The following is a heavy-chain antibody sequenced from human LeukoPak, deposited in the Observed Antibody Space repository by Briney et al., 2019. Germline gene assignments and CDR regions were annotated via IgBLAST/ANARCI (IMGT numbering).Heavy chain of an antibody. J-gene: IGHJ5*02. CDR1: GFTFSSFG. Sequence: GSLTLSCAASGFTFSSFGMHWFRQAPGKGLEWVAVIWYDASNKYYADSVKGRFTISRDNSKNTLFLQMNSLRDDDTAVYYCVRGVGVSRFNYFDPWGQGTLVTVSS. V-gene: IGHV3-33*01. CDR2: IWYDASNK. D-gene: IGHD6-13*01. CDR3: VRGVGVSRFNYFDP.